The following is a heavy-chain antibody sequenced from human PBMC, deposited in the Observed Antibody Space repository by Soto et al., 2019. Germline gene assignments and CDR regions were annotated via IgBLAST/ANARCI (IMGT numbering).Heavy chain of an antibody. J-gene: IGHJ6*02. CDR3: ARGRRGDFWSGYHYYYGMDV. CDR1: GGSFSCYY. D-gene: IGHD3-3*01. V-gene: IGHV4-34*01. Sequence: SETLSLTCAVYGGSFSCYYWSWIRQPPGKGLEWIGEINHSGSTNYNPSLKSRVTISVDTSKNQFSLKLSSVTAADTAVYYCARGRRGDFWSGYHYYYGMDVWGQGTTVTVSS. CDR2: INHSGST.